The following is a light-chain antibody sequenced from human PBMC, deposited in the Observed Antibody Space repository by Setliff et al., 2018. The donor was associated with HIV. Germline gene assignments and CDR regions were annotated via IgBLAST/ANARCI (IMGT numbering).Light chain of an antibody. V-gene: IGLV2-11*01. Sequence: QSVLTQPRSVSGSPGQSVTISCTGTSSDVGIYNYVSWYQQHPGKAPQLMIYDVTKRPPGVPDRFSGSKSGNTASLTISGLQAEDEADYYCCSYAGTTPYVFGTGTKVTVL. CDR3: CSYAGTTPYV. J-gene: IGLJ1*01. CDR1: SSDVGIYNY. CDR2: DVT.